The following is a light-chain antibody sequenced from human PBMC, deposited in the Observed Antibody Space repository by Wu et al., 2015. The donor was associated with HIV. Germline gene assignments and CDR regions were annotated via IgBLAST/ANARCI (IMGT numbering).Light chain of an antibody. CDR1: QIVSNN. V-gene: IGKV3-15*01. Sequence: EIVMTQSPATLSVFPGQRVTISCRASQIVSNNLAWYQQKTGQAPRLLIYDTSIRATGIPARLSGTGSGTEFTLTISSLQSEDFAVYYCQQYNNWWTFGQGTKVEI. CDR2: DTS. J-gene: IGKJ1*01. CDR3: QQYNNWWT.